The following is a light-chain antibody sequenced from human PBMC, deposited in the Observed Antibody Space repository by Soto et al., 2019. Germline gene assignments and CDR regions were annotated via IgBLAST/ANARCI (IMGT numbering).Light chain of an antibody. J-gene: IGKJ1*01. CDR2: GAS. V-gene: IGKV3-15*01. Sequence: EIVMAQSPATLSVSPGERATLSCRASQSVRRSLAWYQQKPGQAPRLLIYGASTRATGSPDRFSASGSATEFTLTISSLLSEDFAVYYCQQYNDWPRTFGQGTKVDIK. CDR3: QQYNDWPRT. CDR1: QSVRRS.